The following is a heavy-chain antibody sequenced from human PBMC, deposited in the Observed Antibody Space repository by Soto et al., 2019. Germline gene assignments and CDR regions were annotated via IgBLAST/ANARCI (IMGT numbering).Heavy chain of an antibody. D-gene: IGHD5-12*01. V-gene: IGHV3-30-3*01. CDR2: ISFDGNKK. J-gene: IGHJ6*02. Sequence: GGSLSLSCAASGFTFKNYALHWVRQAPGKGLEWVAVISFDGNKKYFSDSVKGRFTISRDNFRNTLCLQMNNLRVEDAALYFCAREDDYNYRYFNYGLDVWGQGTTVTVSS. CDR1: GFTFKNYA. CDR3: AREDDYNYRYFNYGLDV.